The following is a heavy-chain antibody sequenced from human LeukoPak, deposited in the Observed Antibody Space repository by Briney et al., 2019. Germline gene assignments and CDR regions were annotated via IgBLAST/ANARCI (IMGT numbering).Heavy chain of an antibody. V-gene: IGHV3-20*04. CDR2: INWNGGST. Sequence: GGSLRLSCAASGFTFDDYGMSWVRQAPGKGLEWVSGINWNGGSTGYVDSVKGRFTISRDNAKNSLYLQMNSLRAEDTALYYCAREGAGSGVQGDFDYWGQGTLVTVSS. J-gene: IGHJ4*02. CDR1: GFTFDDYG. D-gene: IGHD3-3*01. CDR3: AREGAGSGVQGDFDY.